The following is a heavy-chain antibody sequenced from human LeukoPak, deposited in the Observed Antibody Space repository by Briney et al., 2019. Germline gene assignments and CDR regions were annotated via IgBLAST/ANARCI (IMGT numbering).Heavy chain of an antibody. D-gene: IGHD5-18*01. J-gene: IGHJ4*02. V-gene: IGHV3-48*02. Sequence: PGGSLRLSCAASGFTFSSYSMNWVRQAPGKGLEWVSYISSSSTIYYADSVKGRFTISRDNAKNSLYLQMNSLRDEDTAVYYCARTGQLWLRNVFDYWGQGTLVTVSS. CDR1: GFTFSSYS. CDR3: ARTGQLWLRNVFDY. CDR2: ISSSSTI.